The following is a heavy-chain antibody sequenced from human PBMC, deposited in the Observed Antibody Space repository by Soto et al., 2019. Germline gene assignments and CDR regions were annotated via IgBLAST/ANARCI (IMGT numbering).Heavy chain of an antibody. CDR1: GFTFSSYA. Sequence: GGSLRLSCAASGFTFSSYAMSWVRQAPGKGLEWVSAISGSGGSTYYADSVKGRFTISRDNSKNTLYLQMNSLKTEDTAVYYCTTEGRAGYCSGGSCYSEDYYRMDVWAQGTSVTVS. CDR2: ISGSGGST. CDR3: TTEGRAGYCSGGSCYSEDYYRMDV. J-gene: IGHJ6*02. D-gene: IGHD2-15*01. V-gene: IGHV3-23*01.